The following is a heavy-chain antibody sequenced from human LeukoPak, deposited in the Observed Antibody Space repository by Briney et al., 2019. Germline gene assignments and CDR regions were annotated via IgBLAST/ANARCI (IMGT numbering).Heavy chain of an antibody. CDR3: ARPITMIVPNAFDI. V-gene: IGHV3-30*04. J-gene: IGHJ3*02. CDR2: ISYDGSNK. Sequence: PGGSLRLSCAAPGFTFSSYAMHWVRQAPGKGLEWVAVISYDGSNKYYADSVKGRFTISRDNSKNTLYLQMNSLRAEDTAVYYCARPITMIVPNAFDIWGQGTMVTVSS. D-gene: IGHD3-22*01. CDR1: GFTFSSYA.